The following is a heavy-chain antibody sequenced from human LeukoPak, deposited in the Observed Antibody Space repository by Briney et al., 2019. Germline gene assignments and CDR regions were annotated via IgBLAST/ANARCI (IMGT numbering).Heavy chain of an antibody. V-gene: IGHV3-72*01. CDR2: TRNKANSYTT. Sequence: GGSLRLSCAASGFTFGDHYMDWVRQAPGKGLEWVGRTRNKANSYTTEYAASVKGRFTISRDDSKNSLYLQMNSLKTEDTAVYYCARGASGSNEFDYWGQGTLVTVSS. CDR1: GFTFGDHY. D-gene: IGHD1-26*01. CDR3: ARGASGSNEFDY. J-gene: IGHJ4*02.